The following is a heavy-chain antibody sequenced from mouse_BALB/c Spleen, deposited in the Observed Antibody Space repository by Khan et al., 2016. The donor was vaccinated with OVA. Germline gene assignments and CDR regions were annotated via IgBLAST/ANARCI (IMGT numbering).Heavy chain of an antibody. V-gene: IGHV1S136*01. J-gene: IGHJ3*01. CDR2: IYPFNDDT. D-gene: IGHD1-1*01. CDR1: GYTFTSYV. Sequence: EVQLVESGPELVKPGASVTMSCKASGYTFTSYVMHWVKQKPGLGLEWFGYIYPFNDDTKYNAKFKGKATLTSDTSSSTAYLELNCLTSEDSAVYDGAPVGTCYVSFAYWGQGTLVTVSA. CDR3: APVGTCYVSFAY.